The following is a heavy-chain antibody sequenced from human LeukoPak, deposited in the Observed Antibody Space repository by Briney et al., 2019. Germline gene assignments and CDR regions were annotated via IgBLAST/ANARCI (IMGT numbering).Heavy chain of an antibody. V-gene: IGHV1-2*06. CDR1: GYTXTXYH. CDR3: ARDYCSSTSCLFDC. D-gene: IGHD2-2*01. Sequence: XVSCXXSGYTXTXYHMHWVRQAPGQGLEWMGRINPNSGDTNYAQKFQGRVTMTRDTSISTAYMELSRLRSDDTAVYYCARDYCSSTSCLFDCWGQGTLVTVSS. J-gene: IGHJ4*02. CDR2: INPNSGDT.